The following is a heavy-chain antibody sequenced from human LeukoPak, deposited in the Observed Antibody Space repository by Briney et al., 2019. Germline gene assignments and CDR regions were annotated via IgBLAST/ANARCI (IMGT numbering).Heavy chain of an antibody. CDR3: AKEGYCGGDCYREFDY. CDR1: GFTFSSYA. Sequence: GGSLRLSCAASGFTFSSYAMSWVRQAPGKGLEWVSGISGSGGSTYYADSVKGRFTISRDNSKNTLYLQMNSLRAEDTAVYYCAKEGYCGGDCYREFDYWSQGTLVTVSS. J-gene: IGHJ4*02. V-gene: IGHV3-23*01. D-gene: IGHD2-21*02. CDR2: ISGSGGST.